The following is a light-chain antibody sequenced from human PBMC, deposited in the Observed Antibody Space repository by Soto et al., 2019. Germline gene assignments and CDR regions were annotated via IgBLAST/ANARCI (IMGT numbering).Light chain of an antibody. J-gene: IGKJ1*01. V-gene: IGKV1-33*01. Sequence: DIQMTQSPSSLSASVGDRVTITCQASQAINNYLNWYQQKPWKAPKLLIYDASSSQTGVPSRFSGSRSGTDFTFTISSLQPEDFATYYCQHYDHLLWTFGQGXKADIK. CDR3: QHYDHLLWT. CDR2: DAS. CDR1: QAINNY.